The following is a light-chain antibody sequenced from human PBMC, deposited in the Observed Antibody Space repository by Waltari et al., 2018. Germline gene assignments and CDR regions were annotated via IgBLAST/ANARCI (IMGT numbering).Light chain of an antibody. J-gene: IGLJ2*01. CDR2: DVS. Sequence: QSALTQPASVSGSPGKSITIPCPGTSRDVGGSNYVSRYPQHPGKAPKLLIYDVSKRPSGVSNRFSGSKSGNTASLTISGLQAEDEADYYCSSYTSSSTLVVFGGGTKLTVL. CDR1: SRDVGGSNY. V-gene: IGLV2-14*03. CDR3: SSYTSSSTLVV.